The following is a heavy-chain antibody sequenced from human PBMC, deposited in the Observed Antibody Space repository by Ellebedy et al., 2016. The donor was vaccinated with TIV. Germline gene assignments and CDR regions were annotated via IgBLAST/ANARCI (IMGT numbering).Heavy chain of an antibody. Sequence: SQTLSLTCAVYGASFHPNAWRWIRHAPGKGLEWIGEINDSANTKYNPSLKSRVTISMDTSKNQFSLHLSAVTAADTAGYYCARVRSYFRYHFYFYMDVWGKGTTVTVSS. J-gene: IGHJ6*03. D-gene: IGHD3-10*01. CDR2: INDSANT. CDR3: ARVRSYFRYHFYFYMDV. CDR1: GASFHPNA. V-gene: IGHV4-34*01.